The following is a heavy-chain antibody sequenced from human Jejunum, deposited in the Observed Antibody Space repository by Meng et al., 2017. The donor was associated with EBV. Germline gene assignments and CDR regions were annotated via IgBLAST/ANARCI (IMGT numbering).Heavy chain of an antibody. V-gene: IGHV1-3*01. CDR3: ARGSSWNRGDY. CDR2: SSAGSGDT. D-gene: IGHD6-13*01. J-gene: IGHJ4*02. Sequence: QVPLAEVGGEVNKPGSSVKTACKASGYTLTKYALHWVRQAPGQGVEWVGYSSAGSGDTKNSQKFQGRVTFTRDTSESTVYMELSSLRSEDTAMYYCARGSSWNRGDYWGQGTLVTVSS. CDR1: GYTLTKYA.